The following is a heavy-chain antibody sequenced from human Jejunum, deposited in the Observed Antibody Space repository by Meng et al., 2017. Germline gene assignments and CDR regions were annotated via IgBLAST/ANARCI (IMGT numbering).Heavy chain of an antibody. CDR1: GFTFSSYT. CDR3: AKDGQGPGRDAFDT. CDR2: ISRTGENT. Sequence: GESLKISCAASGFTFSSYTMNWVRQAPGKGLECLSGISRTGENTYYADSVKGRFTISRDNSKNTLYLQMNSLRGEDTAVYYCAKDGQGPGRDAFDTWGQGTMVTVSS. V-gene: IGHV3-23*01. J-gene: IGHJ3*02.